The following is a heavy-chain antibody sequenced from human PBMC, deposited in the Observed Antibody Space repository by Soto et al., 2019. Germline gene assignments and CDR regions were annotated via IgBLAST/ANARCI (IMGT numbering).Heavy chain of an antibody. V-gene: IGHV3-9*01. J-gene: IGHJ3*02. CDR1: GFTFDDYA. CDR3: TTGYGVVNLNAFDI. Sequence: GGSLRLSCAAPGFTFDDYAMHWVRQAPGKGLEWVSGISWNSGSIGYADSVKGRFTISRDDSKNTLYLQMNSLKTEDTAVYYCTTGYGVVNLNAFDIWGQGTMVTVSS. D-gene: IGHD3-3*01. CDR2: ISWNSGSI.